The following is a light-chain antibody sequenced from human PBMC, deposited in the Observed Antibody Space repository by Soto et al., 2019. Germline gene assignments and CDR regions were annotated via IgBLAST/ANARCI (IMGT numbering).Light chain of an antibody. CDR3: QQRSNWPQLT. CDR2: DAS. J-gene: IGKJ4*01. V-gene: IGKV3-11*01. CDR1: QSVSSY. Sequence: EIVLTQSPATLSLSPGERATLSCRASQSVSSYLAWYQQKPGQAPRLLIYDASNRATGIPARVSGSGSGTDFTLTISSLEAEDFAVYYCQQRSNWPQLTFGGGTKVEIK.